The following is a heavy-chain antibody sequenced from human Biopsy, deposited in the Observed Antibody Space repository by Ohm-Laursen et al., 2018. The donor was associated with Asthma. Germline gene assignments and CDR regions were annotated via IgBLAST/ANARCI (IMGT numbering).Heavy chain of an antibody. D-gene: IGHD1-20*01. Sequence: SLRLSCTASVVSLSSFGMNWVRQAPGKGLAWVAVISYDGSKKEYGDSVKGRFTISRDNSKDAVYLQMNSLRAEDTAVYYCAKGRYKWNDGYYGLDVWGQGTTVTVS. J-gene: IGHJ6*02. CDR1: VVSLSSFG. CDR2: ISYDGSKK. CDR3: AKGRYKWNDGYYGLDV. V-gene: IGHV3-30*18.